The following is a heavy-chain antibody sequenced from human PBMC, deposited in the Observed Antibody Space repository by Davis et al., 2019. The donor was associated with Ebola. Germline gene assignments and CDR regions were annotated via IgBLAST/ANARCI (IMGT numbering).Heavy chain of an antibody. D-gene: IGHD6-13*01. CDR3: ARHTVIGYSSSWWPFDI. Sequence: PGGSLRLSCTVSGDSISSSYWTWIRQPPGKGLEWIGYIYHSGSTNYNPSLKSRVSRSVDTSKTQFSLKLTSVTAADTAVYYCARHTVIGYSSSWWPFDIWGQGTMVTVSS. J-gene: IGHJ3*02. CDR2: IYHSGST. CDR1: GDSISSSY. V-gene: IGHV4-59*08.